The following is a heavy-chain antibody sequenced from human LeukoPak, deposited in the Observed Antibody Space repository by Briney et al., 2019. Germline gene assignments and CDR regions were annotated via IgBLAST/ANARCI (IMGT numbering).Heavy chain of an antibody. CDR3: AKGLGYCSSTSCYKPFDY. Sequence: PGGSLRLSCAASGFTFSSYAMSWVGQAPGKGLEWVSAISGSGGSTYYADSVKGRFTISRDNSKNTVYLQMNSLRAEDTAVYYCAKGLGYCSSTSCYKPFDYWGQGTLVTVSS. CDR2: ISGSGGST. V-gene: IGHV3-23*01. CDR1: GFTFSSYA. D-gene: IGHD2-2*02. J-gene: IGHJ4*02.